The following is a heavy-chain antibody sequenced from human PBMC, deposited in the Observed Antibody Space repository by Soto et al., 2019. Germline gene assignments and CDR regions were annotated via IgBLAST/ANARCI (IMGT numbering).Heavy chain of an antibody. D-gene: IGHD1-1*01. V-gene: IGHV3-30*18. CDR3: AKDIEKDWNDVVDY. J-gene: IGHJ4*02. CDR2: ISYDGSNK. Sequence: QVQLVESGGGVVQPGRSLRLSCAASGFTFSSYGMHWVRQAPGKGLEWVAVISYDGSNKYYADSVKGRFTISRDNSKNTLYLQMNSLRAEDTAVYYCAKDIEKDWNDVVDYWGQGTLVTVSS. CDR1: GFTFSSYG.